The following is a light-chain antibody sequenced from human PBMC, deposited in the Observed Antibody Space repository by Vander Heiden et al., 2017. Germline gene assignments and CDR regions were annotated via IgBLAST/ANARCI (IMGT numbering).Light chain of an antibody. V-gene: IGLV7-46*01. Sequence: QAVVPQEPSLTVSPGGTVTPTFASSTGAVTSSHYPYWVQQRPGQAPRTLIYDTNKKHSWTPARFSGALLGGKAALTLSGAQPEDEAEYYCLRSDSGSRPVVFGGGTKLTVL. CDR3: LRSDSGSRPVV. CDR1: TGAVTSSHY. J-gene: IGLJ2*01. CDR2: DTN.